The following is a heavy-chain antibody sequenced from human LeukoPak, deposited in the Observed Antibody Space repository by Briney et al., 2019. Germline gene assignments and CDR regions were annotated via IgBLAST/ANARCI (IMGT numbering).Heavy chain of an antibody. D-gene: IGHD2-2*01. Sequence: GGSLRLSCAASGFTFSSSWMHWVRQAPGQGLEWMGWINPSSGGTNYAQKFQGRVTMTRDTSISTAYMELSRLRSDDTAIYYCARDVGEYCSSVSCYASDYWGQGTLVTVSS. J-gene: IGHJ4*02. CDR2: INPSSGGT. V-gene: IGHV1-2*02. CDR1: GFTFSSSW. CDR3: ARDVGEYCSSVSCYASDY.